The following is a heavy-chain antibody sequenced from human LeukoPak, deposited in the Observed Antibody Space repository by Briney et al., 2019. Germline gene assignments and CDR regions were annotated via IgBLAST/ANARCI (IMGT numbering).Heavy chain of an antibody. CDR2: GDYSGGT. D-gene: IGHD6-19*01. J-gene: IGHJ4*02. CDR3: AGERGEEYSSGWYKTNFFYN. V-gene: IGHV4-39*07. CDR1: GDSFTSVTDY. Sequence: ASETLSLTCTVSGDSFTSVTDYWAWIRQPPGKGLEWIATGDYSGGTYYNPSLESRVAISADMSKNQISLQLTSVTGADTAVYYCAGERGEEYSSGWYKTNFFYNWGQGIRVTVSS.